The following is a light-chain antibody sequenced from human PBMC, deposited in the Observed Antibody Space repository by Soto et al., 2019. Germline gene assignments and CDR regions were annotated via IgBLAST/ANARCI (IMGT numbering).Light chain of an antibody. CDR3: SSYTTSSTPVV. CDR1: SSDIGGYNY. CDR2: DVI. V-gene: IGLV2-14*03. Sequence: QSALTQPASVSGSPGQPITISCSGTSSDIGGYNYVSWYQHHPGKAPKLIIYDVINRPSGVSNRFSCSKSANTASLTISGLQAEDEAEYVCSSYTTSSTPVVFGGGNKLTVL. J-gene: IGLJ2*01.